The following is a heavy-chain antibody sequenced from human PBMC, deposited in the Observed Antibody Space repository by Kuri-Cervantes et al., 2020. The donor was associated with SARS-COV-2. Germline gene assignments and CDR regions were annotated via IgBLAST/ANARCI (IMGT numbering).Heavy chain of an antibody. CDR1: GVAVTGGSFY. CDR2: FDISGSP. V-gene: IGHV4-61*09. D-gene: IGHD3-3*01. Sequence: SETLSLTCSVSGVAVTGGSFYWAWIRQPAGKGLEWIGHFDISGSPTYNPSLKNRVTISLDASKNQFSLKLSSVTAADTAVYYCASQYYDFWSGYCHWFDPWGQGTLVTVSS. CDR3: ASQYYDFWSGYCHWFDP. J-gene: IGHJ5*02.